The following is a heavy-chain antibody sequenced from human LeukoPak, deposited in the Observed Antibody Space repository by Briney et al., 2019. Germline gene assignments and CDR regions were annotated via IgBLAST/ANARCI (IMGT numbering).Heavy chain of an antibody. Sequence: PGGSLRLSCAASGFTFSSYEMNWVRQAPGKGLEWVSYISGSGSTIYYADSVKGRFTISRDNAKNSLYLQMNSLRAEDTAVYYCARGDVITFGGALDYWGQGTLVTVSS. J-gene: IGHJ4*02. CDR1: GFTFSSYE. D-gene: IGHD3-16*01. CDR2: ISGSGSTI. CDR3: ARGDVITFGGALDY. V-gene: IGHV3-48*03.